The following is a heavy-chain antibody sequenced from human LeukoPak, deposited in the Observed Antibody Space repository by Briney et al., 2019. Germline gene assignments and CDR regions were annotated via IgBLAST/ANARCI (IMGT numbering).Heavy chain of an antibody. V-gene: IGHV3-23*01. D-gene: IGHD5-18*01. CDR3: AKDRAGYSYGMFDS. Sequence: AGGSLRLSCVASGFTSSNYAMSWVRQAPGKGLEWVSGIVNSGGSTYYADSVRGRLTISRDNSKKTVYLQMSSLRGDDTAIYYCAKDRAGYSYGMFDSWGQGTLVTVSS. CDR1: GFTSSNYA. CDR2: IVNSGGST. J-gene: IGHJ4*02.